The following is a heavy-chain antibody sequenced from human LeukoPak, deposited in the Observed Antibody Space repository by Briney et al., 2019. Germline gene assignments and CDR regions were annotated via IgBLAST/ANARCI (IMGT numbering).Heavy chain of an antibody. D-gene: IGHD5-24*01. CDR3: ARERDGRFFDY. V-gene: IGHV3-7*01. J-gene: IGHJ4*02. CDR2: INQDGSEK. CDR1: GLRFGSFW. Sequence: GSLRLSCAVSGLRFGSFWMSWVRQAPGKGLEWVANINQDGSEKYFVDSVRGRFTISRDNSKNSLHLQMNTLRAEDTAVYYCARERDGRFFDYRGQGTLVTVSS.